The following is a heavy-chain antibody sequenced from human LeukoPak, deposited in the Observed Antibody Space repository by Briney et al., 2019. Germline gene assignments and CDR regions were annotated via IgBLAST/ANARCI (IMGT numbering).Heavy chain of an antibody. D-gene: IGHD6-19*01. CDR1: GFTFSSYA. CDR2: VSSNGAKT. V-gene: IGHV3-23*01. CDR3: AKDTTRQWLDLYYYYGMDV. J-gene: IGHJ6*02. Sequence: GGSLRLSCAASGFTFSSYAITWVRQAPGKGLEWVSAVSSNGAKTYYADSVKGRFTISRDNSKNTLYLQMNSLRAEDTAVYYCAKDTTRQWLDLYYYYGMDVWGQGTTVTVSS.